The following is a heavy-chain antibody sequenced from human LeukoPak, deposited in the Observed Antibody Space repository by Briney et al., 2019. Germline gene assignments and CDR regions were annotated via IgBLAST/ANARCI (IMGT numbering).Heavy chain of an antibody. J-gene: IGHJ4*02. CDR2: IKEDGSDK. CDR1: GFTFSTYW. Sequence: PGGSLRLSCAASGFTFSTYWMSWVRQAPEKGLEWVGNIKEDGSDKYYGDSVKGRFTISRDNAKNSLYLQMNSLRAEDTAVYYCARDAPGYGGYGDWGQGILVTVSS. D-gene: IGHD5-12*01. CDR3: ARDAPGYGGYGD. V-gene: IGHV3-7*01.